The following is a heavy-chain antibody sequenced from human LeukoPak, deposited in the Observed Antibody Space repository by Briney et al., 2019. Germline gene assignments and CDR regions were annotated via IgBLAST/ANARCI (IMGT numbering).Heavy chain of an antibody. CDR3: ARARNYDSSGYLGY. J-gene: IGHJ4*02. Sequence: SETLSLTCTVSGGSISSYYWSWIRQPPGKGLEWNGYIYYRGSTNYNPSLKSRVTISVDTSKTQFSLKLSSVTAADTAVYYCARARNYDSSGYLGYWGQGTLVTVSS. CDR2: IYYRGST. CDR1: GGSISSYY. D-gene: IGHD3-22*01. V-gene: IGHV4-59*01.